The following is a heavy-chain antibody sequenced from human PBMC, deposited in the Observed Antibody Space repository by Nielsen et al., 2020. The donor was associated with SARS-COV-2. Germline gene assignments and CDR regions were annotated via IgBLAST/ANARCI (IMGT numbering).Heavy chain of an antibody. CDR3: VRDRGSGNNYFDY. Sequence: WIRQPPGKGLEWIGNIYYSGSTSYNPSLKSRVTISRDTSRNQFSLILSSVTAADTAVYYCVRDRGSGNNYFDYWGQGTLVTVSS. CDR2: IYYSGST. D-gene: IGHD3-10*01. V-gene: IGHV4-30-4*01. J-gene: IGHJ4*02.